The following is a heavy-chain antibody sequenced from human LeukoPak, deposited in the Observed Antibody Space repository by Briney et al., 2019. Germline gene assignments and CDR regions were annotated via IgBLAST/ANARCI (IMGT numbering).Heavy chain of an antibody. V-gene: IGHV3-20*04. CDR1: GFTFDDYG. J-gene: IGHJ6*03. CDR2: INWNGGST. D-gene: IGHD1-7*01. CDR3: ARRKNYHYYYYYMDV. Sequence: RPGGSLRLSCAASGFTFDDYGMSWVRQAPGKGLEWVSGINWNGGSTGYADSVKGRFTISRDNAKDSLYLQMNSLRAEDTALYYCARRKNYHYYYYYMDVWGKGTTVTVSS.